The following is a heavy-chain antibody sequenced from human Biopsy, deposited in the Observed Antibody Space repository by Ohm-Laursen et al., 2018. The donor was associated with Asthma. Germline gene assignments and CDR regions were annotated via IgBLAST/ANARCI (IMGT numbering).Heavy chain of an antibody. CDR3: ARGVDRVTGLLDHFDS. J-gene: IGHJ4*02. CDR2: VYYSGST. Sequence: SETLSLTCIVSGGSINNFYWSWIRQPPGKGLESIGHVYYSGSTNYNPSLKSRVTISIDASKNQFSLKLTSVTAAGTAVYYCARGVDRVTGLLDHFDSWGQGTLVTVS. D-gene: IGHD2-21*02. CDR1: GGSINNFY. V-gene: IGHV4-59*01.